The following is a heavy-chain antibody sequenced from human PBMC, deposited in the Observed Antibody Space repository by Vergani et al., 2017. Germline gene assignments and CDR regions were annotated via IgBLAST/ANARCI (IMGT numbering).Heavy chain of an antibody. Sequence: EVQLLESGGALVQPGGSLRLSCAASGFPLSSYAMSWVRQAPGKGLEWVSGITGSGGSTYYADSVKGRFTISRDNSKNTLYLQMNSLRAEDTALYYCAXDRYWSTTSCYTGTPHDAFDIWGQGTMVTVSS. CDR1: GFPLSSYA. CDR2: ITGSGGST. J-gene: IGHJ3*02. V-gene: IGHV3-23*01. CDR3: AXDRYWSTTSCYTGTPHDAFDI. D-gene: IGHD2-2*02.